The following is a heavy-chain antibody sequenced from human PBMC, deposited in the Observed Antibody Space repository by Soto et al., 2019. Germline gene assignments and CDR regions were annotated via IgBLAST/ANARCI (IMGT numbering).Heavy chain of an antibody. CDR3: TTDSRTTMPEVRFDY. V-gene: IGHV3-15*07. Sequence: EVQLVESGGGLVKPGGSLRLSCAASGFAFSNAWINWVRQAPGKGLQWVGRIKSKTDGGSADYAAPVKGRFAVSRADSKNIVYLQMNSLKIEDTAVYYCTTDSRTTMPEVRFDYWGHGTLVTVSS. J-gene: IGHJ4*01. CDR2: IKSKTDGGSA. CDR1: GFAFSNAW. D-gene: IGHD3-10*01.